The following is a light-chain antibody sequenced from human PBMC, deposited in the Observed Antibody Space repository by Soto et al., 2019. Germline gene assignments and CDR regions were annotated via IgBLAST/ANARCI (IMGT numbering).Light chain of an antibody. CDR2: EVS. CDR3: SSYTSVRGV. V-gene: IGLV2-14*01. J-gene: IGLJ3*02. Sequence: QSVLTQPASVSGSPGQSITISCSGTSSDVGGYKYVSWYQQHPGKAPKLMIYEVSNRPSGISNRFSGSKSGNTASLTISGLQAEDEADYYCSSYTSVRGVFGGGTQLTVL. CDR1: SSDVGGYKY.